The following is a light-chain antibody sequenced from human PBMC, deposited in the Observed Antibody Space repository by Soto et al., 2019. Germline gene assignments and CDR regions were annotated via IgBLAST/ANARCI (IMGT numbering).Light chain of an antibody. CDR3: QQYSSSPLT. V-gene: IGKV3-20*01. Sequence: EIVLTQSPGTLSLSPGERATLSCRARQRVSSSFLAWYQQKPGQAPRLLIYGASSRATGIPDRFSGSGSGTDFTLTISRLEPEDVAVYYCQQYSSSPLTFGGGTKVEIK. CDR2: GAS. CDR1: QRVSSSF. J-gene: IGKJ4*01.